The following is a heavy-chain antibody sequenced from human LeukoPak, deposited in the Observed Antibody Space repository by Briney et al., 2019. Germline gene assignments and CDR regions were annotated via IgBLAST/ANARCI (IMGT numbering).Heavy chain of an antibody. V-gene: IGHV5-51*01. J-gene: IGHJ2*01. Sequence: GESLKISCKGSGYSFSSYWIGWVRQMPGKGLEWIGVIYPGDSDTRYSPSFHGQVTISADKPLSTAHRQWSSLKASDTAMYYCARRVRSANWYFDLWGRGTLVTVSS. CDR2: IYPGDSDT. CDR3: ARRVRSANWYFDL. CDR1: GYSFSSYW.